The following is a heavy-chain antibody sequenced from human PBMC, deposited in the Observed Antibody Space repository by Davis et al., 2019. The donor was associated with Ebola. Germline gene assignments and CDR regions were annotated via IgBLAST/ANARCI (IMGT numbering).Heavy chain of an antibody. V-gene: IGHV4-34*01. J-gene: IGHJ4*02. CDR3: ARETTVTLIDY. Sequence: GSLRLSCAVYGGSFSGYYWSWIRQPPGKGLEWIGEINHSGSTNYNPSLKSRVTISVDTSKNQFSLKLSSVTAADPAVYYCARETTVTLIDYWGQGTLVTVSS. D-gene: IGHD4-17*01. CDR2: INHSGST. CDR1: GGSFSGYY.